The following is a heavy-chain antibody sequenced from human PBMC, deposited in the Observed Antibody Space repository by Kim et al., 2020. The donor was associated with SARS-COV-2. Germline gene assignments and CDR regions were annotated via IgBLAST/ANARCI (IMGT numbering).Heavy chain of an antibody. D-gene: IGHD1-26*01. CDR3: VRELGGAFEY. Sequence: GGSLRLSCEASGFILSDHYVQWVRQAPGKGLEWVGRTTNQANSYTTQFAASVKGRFTISRDDSKNSLFLQMNSLKTEDTAVYHCVRELGGAFEYWGQGTL. CDR2: TTNQANSYTT. CDR1: GFILSDHY. J-gene: IGHJ4*02. V-gene: IGHV3-72*01.